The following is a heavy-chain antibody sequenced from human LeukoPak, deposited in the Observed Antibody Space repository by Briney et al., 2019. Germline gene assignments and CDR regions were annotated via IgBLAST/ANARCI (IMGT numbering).Heavy chain of an antibody. D-gene: IGHD2-2*01. Sequence: ASVRVSCKTSGYTFTGYYIHWVRQAAGQGLEWMGWINPNSGGTYFARNFQGRVAMTRDTSISTAYMDLSRLTSDDTAVHYCARDGGSISCLEEWGQGSLVTVSS. CDR1: GYTFTGYY. V-gene: IGHV1-2*02. CDR3: ARDGGSISCLEE. CDR2: INPNSGGT. J-gene: IGHJ4*02.